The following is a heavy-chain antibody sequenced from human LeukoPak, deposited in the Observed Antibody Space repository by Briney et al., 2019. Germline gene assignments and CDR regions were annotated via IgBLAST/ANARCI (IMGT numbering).Heavy chain of an antibody. CDR2: IYYSGST. CDR1: GGSIRGYY. V-gene: IGHV4-59*01. Sequence: SETLSLTCTVSGGSIRGYYWSWIRQPPGKGLEWIGYIYYSGSTNYNPSLKSRVTISVDTSKNQFSLKLSSVTAADTAVYYCARDRGTWNDDGFDYWGQGTLVTVSS. CDR3: ARDRGTWNDDGFDY. D-gene: IGHD1-1*01. J-gene: IGHJ4*02.